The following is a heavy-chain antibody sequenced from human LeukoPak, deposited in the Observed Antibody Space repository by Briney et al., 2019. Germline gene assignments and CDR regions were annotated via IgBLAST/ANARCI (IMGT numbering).Heavy chain of an antibody. CDR1: GFTFSGYA. D-gene: IGHD4-17*01. CDR3: AKVRGMTTVILRHFDY. Sequence: GGSLRLSCAASGFTFSGYAMSWVRQAPGKGLEWVSVLSGSGGSTYYADSVKGRFTISRDNSKNTLFLQMNSLRAEDTAIYYCAKVRGMTTVILRHFDYWGQGTLATVSS. V-gene: IGHV3-23*01. J-gene: IGHJ4*02. CDR2: LSGSGGST.